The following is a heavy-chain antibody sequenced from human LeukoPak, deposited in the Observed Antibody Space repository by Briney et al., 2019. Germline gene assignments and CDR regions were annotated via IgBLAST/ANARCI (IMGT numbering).Heavy chain of an antibody. CDR2: IKQDGSEK. D-gene: IGHD3-22*01. J-gene: IGHJ4*02. V-gene: IGHV3-7*01. CDR1: GFTFSSYW. CDR3: ARDADYYDSSGLDY. Sequence: PGGSLRLSCVASGFTFSSYWMSWVRQAPGKGLEWVANIKQDGSEKYYVDSVKGRFTISRDNAKNSLYLQMNSLRAEDTAVYYCARDADYYDSSGLDYWGQGTLVTVSS.